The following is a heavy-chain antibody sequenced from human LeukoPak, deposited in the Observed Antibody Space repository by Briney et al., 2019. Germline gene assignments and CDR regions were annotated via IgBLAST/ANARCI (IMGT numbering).Heavy chain of an antibody. CDR3: ARDKFCSDTGSCNIGLFDF. V-gene: IGHV4-34*01. J-gene: IGHJ4*02. Sequence: PSETLSLTCGVFGGPFSGYYWTWLRQPPRKGLEWIGQINHRGSSHYNPSLRSRVTISVDTSKTQFSLKLTSVTAADTAVYYCARDKFCSDTGSCNIGLFDFWGQGALVTVSS. CDR2: INHRGSS. CDR1: GGPFSGYY. D-gene: IGHD2-15*01.